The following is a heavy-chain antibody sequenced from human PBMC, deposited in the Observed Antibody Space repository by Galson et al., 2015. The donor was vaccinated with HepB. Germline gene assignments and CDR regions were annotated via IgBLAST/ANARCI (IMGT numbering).Heavy chain of an antibody. V-gene: IGHV3-73*01. Sequence: SLRLSCAASGFTFSGSAMHWVRQASGKGLEWVGRIRSKANSYATAYAASVKGRFTISRDDSKNTAYLQMNSLKTEDTAVYYCTRQGEEYSGYDYHFDYWGRGTLVTVSS. CDR2: IRSKANSYAT. J-gene: IGHJ4*02. CDR3: TRQGEEYSGYDYHFDY. CDR1: GFTFSGSA. D-gene: IGHD5-12*01.